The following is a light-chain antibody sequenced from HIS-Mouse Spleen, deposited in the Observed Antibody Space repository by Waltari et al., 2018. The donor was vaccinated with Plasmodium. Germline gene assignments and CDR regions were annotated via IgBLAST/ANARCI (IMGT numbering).Light chain of an antibody. V-gene: IGLV3-10*01. Sequence: SYELTQPPSVSVSPGQTARITCSGDALPKKYADWDQQKYGQAPVLVIYEDSKRPSGIPERFSGSSSGTMATLTISGAQVEDEADYYCYSTDSSGNHRVFGGGTKLTVL. CDR1: ALPKKY. CDR3: YSTDSSGNHRV. J-gene: IGLJ3*02. CDR2: EDS.